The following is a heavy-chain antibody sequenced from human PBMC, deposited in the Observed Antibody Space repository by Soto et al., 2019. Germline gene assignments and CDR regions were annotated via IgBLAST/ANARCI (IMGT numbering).Heavy chain of an antibody. CDR1: GGSISSYY. D-gene: IGHD2-15*01. CDR3: ARVQDCSGGSCYGPNFDY. CDR2: IYYSGST. Sequence: SETLSLTCTVSGGSISSYYWSWIRQPPGKGLEWIGYIYYSGSTNYNPSLKSRVTISVDTSKNQFSLKLSSVTAADTAVYYCARVQDCSGGSCYGPNFDYWGQGTLVTVSS. J-gene: IGHJ4*02. V-gene: IGHV4-59*01.